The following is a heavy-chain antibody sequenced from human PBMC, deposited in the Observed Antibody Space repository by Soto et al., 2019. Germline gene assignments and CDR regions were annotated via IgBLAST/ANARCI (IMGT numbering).Heavy chain of an antibody. Sequence: EVRLVESGGGLVQPGESLRLSCVTSGFSSSTFSMNWVRQAPGRGLEWVSYIRTSDSTIYYADSVKGRFTISTDSAKNSLYLQLANLRSEFMAVYYCARDHNWPFDLWGQGALVTVCS. CDR1: GFSSSTFS. D-gene: IGHD1-1*01. J-gene: IGHJ4*02. CDR3: ARDHNWPFDL. CDR2: IRTSDSTI. V-gene: IGHV3-48*01.